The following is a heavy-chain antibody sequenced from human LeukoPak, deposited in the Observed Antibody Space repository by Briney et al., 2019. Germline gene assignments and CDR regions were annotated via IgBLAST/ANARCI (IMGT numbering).Heavy chain of an antibody. J-gene: IGHJ3*02. Sequence: SVKVSCKASGGTFSSYGVSWVRQAPRQGLEWVGSIIPIFGPTNYAQKFQGRVTITADESTGTAYMELSSLRAEDTAMYYCARDDGCCSYKYQLGALDIWGQGTMVTVSS. CDR2: IIPIFGPT. D-gene: IGHD1-1*01. CDR3: ARDDGCCSYKYQLGALDI. CDR1: GGTFSSYG. V-gene: IGHV1-69*13.